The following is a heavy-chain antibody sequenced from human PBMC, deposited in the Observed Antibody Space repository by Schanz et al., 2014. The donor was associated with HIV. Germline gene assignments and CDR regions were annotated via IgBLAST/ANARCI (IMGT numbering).Heavy chain of an antibody. Sequence: EVQLVESGGDLVQPGRSLRLSCAASGFTFSSYAMTWVRQAPGKGLEWVSAISGSSITYSADSVKGRFTISRDNSKNTLYLQMNSLRAEDTAVYYCALSRPSGYGGSWYFDLWGRGTLVAVSS. J-gene: IGHJ2*01. CDR2: ISGSSIT. D-gene: IGHD2-15*01. CDR3: ALSRPSGYGGSWYFDL. V-gene: IGHV3-23*04. CDR1: GFTFSSYA.